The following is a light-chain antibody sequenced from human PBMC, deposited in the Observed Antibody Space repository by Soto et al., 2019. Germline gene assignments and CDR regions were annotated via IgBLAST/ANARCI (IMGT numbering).Light chain of an antibody. V-gene: IGLV3-21*02. Sequence: SYELTQPPSVPVAPGQTARITCGGNNIGSKSVHWYQQKPGQAPVLVVYDDSERPSGIPERFSGSNSGNTATLTISRVEAGDEADYYCQVWDSSSDHWVFGGGTKLTVL. CDR1: NIGSKS. J-gene: IGLJ3*02. CDR3: QVWDSSSDHWV. CDR2: DDS.